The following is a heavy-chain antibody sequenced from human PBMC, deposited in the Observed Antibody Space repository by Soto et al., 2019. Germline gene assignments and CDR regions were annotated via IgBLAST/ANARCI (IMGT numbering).Heavy chain of an antibody. CDR3: AKDLGFSSSSYYFDY. CDR2: ISGSGGST. V-gene: IGHV3-23*01. CDR1: GFAFSSYA. Sequence: PGGSLRLSCAASGFAFSSYAMSWVRQAPGKGLEWVSAISGSGGSTYYADSVKGRFTISRDNSKNTLYLQMNSLGAEDTAVYYCAKDLGFSSSSYYFDYWGQGTLVTVSS. D-gene: IGHD6-13*01. J-gene: IGHJ4*02.